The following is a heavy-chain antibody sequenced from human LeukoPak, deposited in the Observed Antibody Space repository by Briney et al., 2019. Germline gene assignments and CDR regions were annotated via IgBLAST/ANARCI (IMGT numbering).Heavy chain of an antibody. D-gene: IGHD2-2*01. J-gene: IGHJ6*02. CDR3: AREACSSTSCPSYYYYGMDV. Sequence: GGSLRLSCAVSGLTFSSYGMHWVRQAPGKGLEWVAVIWYDGSNKYYADSVKGRFTISRDNSKSTLYLQMNSLRAEDTAVYYCAREACSSTSCPSYYYYGMDVWGQGTTVTVSS. CDR1: GLTFSSYG. CDR2: IWYDGSNK. V-gene: IGHV3-33*08.